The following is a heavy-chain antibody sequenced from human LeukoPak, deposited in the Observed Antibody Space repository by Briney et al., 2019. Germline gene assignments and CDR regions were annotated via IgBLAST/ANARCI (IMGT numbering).Heavy chain of an antibody. D-gene: IGHD1/OR15-1a*01. CDR1: GFTVSSNF. V-gene: IGHV3-53*01. CDR3: ARDGYGNNSMHV. CDR2: IYRGGST. Sequence: GGSLRLSCAASGFTVSSNFMSWVRQAPGKGLEWVSVIYRGGSTYYADSVKGRFPISRHNSKNTLYLQIHSLRAEDTAVYYCARDGYGNNSMHVWGKGTTVTVSS. J-gene: IGHJ6*03.